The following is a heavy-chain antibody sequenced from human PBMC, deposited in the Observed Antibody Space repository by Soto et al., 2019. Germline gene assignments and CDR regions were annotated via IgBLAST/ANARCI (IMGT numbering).Heavy chain of an antibody. Sequence: ASVKVSCKASGYTFTGYYMHWVRQAPGQGLEWMGWINPNSGGTNYAQKFQGWVTMTRDTSISTAYMELSRLRSDDTAEYYCARDLRNYYDSSGYGAFDIWGQGTMVTVSS. CDR3: ARDLRNYYDSSGYGAFDI. J-gene: IGHJ3*02. CDR2: INPNSGGT. CDR1: GYTFTGYY. V-gene: IGHV1-2*04. D-gene: IGHD3-22*01.